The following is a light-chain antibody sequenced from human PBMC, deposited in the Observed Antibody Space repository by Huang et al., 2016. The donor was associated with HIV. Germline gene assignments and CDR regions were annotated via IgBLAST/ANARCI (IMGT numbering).Light chain of an antibody. CDR1: QVISGS. CDR2: AAS. CDR3: QQYYDLLRT. V-gene: IGKV1-NL1*01. Sequence: DIQMTQSPSSLSAAVGDRVTITCRSSQVISGSLAWYQHNAGKAPKLLLYAASRLESGVPSRFSGSGSGTDYTLTISSLQPEDFATYYCQQYYDLLRTFGQGTKVEIK. J-gene: IGKJ1*01.